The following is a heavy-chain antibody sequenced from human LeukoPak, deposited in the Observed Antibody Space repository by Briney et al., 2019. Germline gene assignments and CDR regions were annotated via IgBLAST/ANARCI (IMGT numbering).Heavy chain of an antibody. Sequence: GESLKISCKGSGYSFTSYWIGWVRQMPGKGLEWMGIIYPGDSDTRYSPSFQGQVTILADKSISTAYLQWSSLKASDTAMYYCARRDKEYSSSYNWFDPWGQGTLVTVSS. V-gene: IGHV5-51*01. CDR1: GYSFTSYW. CDR2: IYPGDSDT. D-gene: IGHD6-6*01. CDR3: ARRDKEYSSSYNWFDP. J-gene: IGHJ5*02.